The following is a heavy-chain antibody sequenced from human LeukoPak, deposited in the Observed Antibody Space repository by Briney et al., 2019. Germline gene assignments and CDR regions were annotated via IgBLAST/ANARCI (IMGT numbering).Heavy chain of an antibody. J-gene: IGHJ3*02. V-gene: IGHV1-18*01. CDR1: GYTFIDYG. CDR2: ISAYNGNT. CDR3: ARESAAGTRGGAFDI. Sequence: ASVKVPCKASGYTFIDYGISWVRQAPGQGLEWMGWISAYNGNTNYAQKLQGRVTMTTDTSTSTAYMELSSLRSEDTAVYYCARESAAGTRGGAFDIWGQGTMVTVSS. D-gene: IGHD6-13*01.